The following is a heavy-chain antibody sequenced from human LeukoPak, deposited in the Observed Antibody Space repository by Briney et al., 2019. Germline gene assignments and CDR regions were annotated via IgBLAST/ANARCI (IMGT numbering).Heavy chain of an antibody. CDR3: ARYSGWYGSDY. Sequence: PSETLSLTCTVSGGSISSGDYYWSWIRQPPGKGLEWIGYIYYSGSTYYNPSLKSRVTISVDTSKNQFSLKLSSVTAADTAVYYCARYSGWYGSDYWGQGTLVTVSS. J-gene: IGHJ4*02. V-gene: IGHV4-30-4*01. D-gene: IGHD6-19*01. CDR1: GGSISSGDYY. CDR2: IYYSGST.